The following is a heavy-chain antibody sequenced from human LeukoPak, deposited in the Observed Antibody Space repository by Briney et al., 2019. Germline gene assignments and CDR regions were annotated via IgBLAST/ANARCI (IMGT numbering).Heavy chain of an antibody. D-gene: IGHD2-2*01. CDR2: IYYSGST. J-gene: IGHJ4*02. Sequence: SETLSLTCTVSGGSISSGGYYWSWIRQHPGKGLGWIGYIYYSGSTYYNPSLKSRVTISVDTSKNQFSLKLSSVTAADTAVYYCAVGVVPAAIQLPSYFDYWGQGTLVTVSS. CDR1: GGSISSGGYY. V-gene: IGHV4-31*03. CDR3: AVGVVPAAIQLPSYFDY.